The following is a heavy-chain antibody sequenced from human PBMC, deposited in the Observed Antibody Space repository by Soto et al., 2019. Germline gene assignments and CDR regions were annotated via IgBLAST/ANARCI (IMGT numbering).Heavy chain of an antibody. Sequence: PGESLKISCKGSGYSFTRYWIAWVRQMPGKGLQWMGIIYPDDSDTRYSPSFQGQVTISADKSISTAFLQWSSLKASDTAIYYCARLEVSDGGALDVWGQGTTVTVS. J-gene: IGHJ6*02. CDR2: IYPDDSDT. V-gene: IGHV5-51*01. D-gene: IGHD1-1*01. CDR3: ARLEVSDGGALDV. CDR1: GYSFTRYW.